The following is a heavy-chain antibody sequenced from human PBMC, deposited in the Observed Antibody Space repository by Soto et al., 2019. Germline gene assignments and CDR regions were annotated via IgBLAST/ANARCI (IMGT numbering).Heavy chain of an antibody. D-gene: IGHD3-9*01. V-gene: IGHV3-74*01. CDR3: ARDQERYFDWLFPSFDP. J-gene: IGHJ5*02. CDR1: GFTFSSYW. CDR2: INSDGSST. Sequence: GGSLRLSCAASGFTFSSYWMHWVRQAPGKGLVWVSRINSDGSSTSYADSVKGRFTISRDNAKNTLYLQMNSLRAEDTAVYYCARDQERYFDWLFPSFDPWGQGTLVTVSS.